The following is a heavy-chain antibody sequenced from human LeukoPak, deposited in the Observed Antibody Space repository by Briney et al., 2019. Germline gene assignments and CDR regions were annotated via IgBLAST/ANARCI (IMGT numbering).Heavy chain of an antibody. Sequence: GGSLRLSCAASGFTFSSYGMHWVRQAPGKGLEWVAVISYDGGNKYYGDSVKGRFIVSRDNSKNTLYLQMNSLRAEDTAVYYCAKDSLAYCGGDCYSHVSEYFQYWGQGTLVTVSS. CDR2: ISYDGGNK. CDR1: GFTFSSYG. V-gene: IGHV3-30*18. CDR3: AKDSLAYCGGDCYSHVSEYFQY. D-gene: IGHD2-21*02. J-gene: IGHJ1*01.